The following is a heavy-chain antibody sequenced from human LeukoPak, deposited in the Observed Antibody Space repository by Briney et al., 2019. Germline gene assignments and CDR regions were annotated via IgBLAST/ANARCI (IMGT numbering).Heavy chain of an antibody. CDR2: INHSGST. D-gene: IGHD6-19*01. V-gene: IGHV4-34*01. CDR3: ARGTAGYSSGWKRENWFDP. J-gene: IGHJ5*02. Sequence: SETLSLTCAVYGGSFSGYYWSWIRQPPGKGLEWIGEINHSGSTNYNPSLKSRVTISVDTSKNQFSLKLSSVTDADTAVYYCARGTAGYSSGWKRENWFDPWGQGTLVTVSS. CDR1: GGSFSGYY.